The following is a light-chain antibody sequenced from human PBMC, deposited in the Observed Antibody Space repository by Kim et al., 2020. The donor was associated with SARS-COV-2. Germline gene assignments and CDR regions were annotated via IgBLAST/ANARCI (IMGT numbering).Light chain of an antibody. J-gene: IGKJ2*01. V-gene: IGKV1-39*01. CDR1: QSISSD. Sequence: DIQMTQSPSSLSASVGDRVTITCRASQSISSDLNWYQQKPGKAPKLLIYAASSLQSGVPSRFSGSGSGTDFTLTISSLQPEDFATYYCQQSYSTPYTFGQGTKLEI. CDR3: QQSYSTPYT. CDR2: AAS.